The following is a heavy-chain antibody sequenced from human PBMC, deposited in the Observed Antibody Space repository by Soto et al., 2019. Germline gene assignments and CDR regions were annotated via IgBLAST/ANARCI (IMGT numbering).Heavy chain of an antibody. J-gene: IGHJ4*02. CDR2: IYSDGST. V-gene: IGHV3-66*01. CDR3: ATLTKYDILTGFFPC. CDR1: GFTVNSNY. Sequence: EVQLVESGGGLVQPGGSLRLSCAATGFTVNSNYMSWVRQAPGKGQEWVSVIYSDGSTYYADSVKGRFIISRDNSNNTLDFQMNSLRAEDTAVYYCATLTKYDILTGFFPCWGQGTLVSVSS. D-gene: IGHD3-9*01.